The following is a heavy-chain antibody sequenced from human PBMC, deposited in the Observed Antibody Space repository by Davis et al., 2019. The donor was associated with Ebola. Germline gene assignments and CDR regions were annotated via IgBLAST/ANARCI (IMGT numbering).Heavy chain of an antibody. Sequence: GESLKISCAASGFTFSSYWMHWVRQAPGKGLVWVSRINSDGSSTSYADSVKSRFTISRDNAKNTLYVQMNSLRAEDTAVYYCARGNRYCSGDTCANWLDPWGQGTLVTVSS. CDR3: ARGNRYCSGDTCANWLDP. CDR1: GFTFSSYW. D-gene: IGHD2-15*01. J-gene: IGHJ5*02. CDR2: INSDGSST. V-gene: IGHV3-74*01.